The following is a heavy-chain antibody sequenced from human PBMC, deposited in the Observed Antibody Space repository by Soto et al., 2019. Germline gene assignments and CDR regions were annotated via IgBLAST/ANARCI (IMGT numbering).Heavy chain of an antibody. Sequence: AGGSLRLSCAASGFTFSSYAMHWVRQAPGKGLEWVAVISYDGSNKYYADSVRGRFTISRDNSKNTLYLQMNSLRAEDTAVYYCARDRIAVAGTEIDYWGQGTLVTVSS. V-gene: IGHV3-30-3*01. CDR2: ISYDGSNK. CDR3: ARDRIAVAGTEIDY. CDR1: GFTFSSYA. D-gene: IGHD6-19*01. J-gene: IGHJ4*02.